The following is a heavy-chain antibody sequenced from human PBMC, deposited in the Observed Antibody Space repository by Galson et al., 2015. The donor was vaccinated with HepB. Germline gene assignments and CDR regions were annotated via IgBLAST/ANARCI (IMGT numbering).Heavy chain of an antibody. Sequence: SETLSLTCAVYGGPSSGFYWTWIRQAPGKGLEWIGEINYSGSPNYNPSLKSRATISGDSPKNQCSLKLISVTAADTAVYFCARGKRAGQRNWFDPWGQGTLVTVSS. CDR1: GGPSSGFY. J-gene: IGHJ5*02. CDR2: INYSGSP. CDR3: ARGKRAGQRNWFDP. V-gene: IGHV4-34*01.